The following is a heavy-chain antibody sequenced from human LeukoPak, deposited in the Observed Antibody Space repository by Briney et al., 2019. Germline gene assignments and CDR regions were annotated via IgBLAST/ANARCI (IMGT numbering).Heavy chain of an antibody. J-gene: IGHJ4*02. V-gene: IGHV5-51*01. D-gene: IGHD3-3*01. CDR2: IYPGDSDT. Sequence: GESLKISCKGSGYSFTSYWIGWVRQMPGKGLEWVGIIYPGDSDTRYSPSFQGQVTISADKSISTAYLLWSSLKASDTAMYYCARGAFNYDFWSGYPEGYYFDYWGQGTLVTVSS. CDR3: ARGAFNYDFWSGYPEGYYFDY. CDR1: GYSFTSYW.